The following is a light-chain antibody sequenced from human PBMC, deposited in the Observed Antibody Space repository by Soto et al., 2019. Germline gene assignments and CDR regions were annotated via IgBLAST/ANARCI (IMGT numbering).Light chain of an antibody. Sequence: ETLVTQSPATLSFSTEERATISCSAKHSWNNFLAWYQLNPGQQPRLLIYDSLYRATGVPTRFSGSGSGTDFTLTISSLEPEDFAVYYCQQRGNWPATFGPGNKVEIK. CDR3: QQRGNWPAT. CDR1: HSWNNF. V-gene: IGKV3-11*01. J-gene: IGKJ3*01. CDR2: DSL.